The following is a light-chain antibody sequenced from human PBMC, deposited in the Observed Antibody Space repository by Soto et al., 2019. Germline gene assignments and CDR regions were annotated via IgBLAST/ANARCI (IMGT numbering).Light chain of an antibody. CDR2: DVS. CDR3: CSYAGSYTVV. V-gene: IGLV2-11*01. CDR1: SSDIGGYNY. J-gene: IGLJ2*01. Sequence: QSALTQPLSVSGSPGQSVTISCTGTSSDIGGYNYVSWYQQHPGKAPKLMIYDVSKRPSGVPDRFSGSKSGNTASLTISGLQAEDEADYYCCSYAGSYTVVFGGGTKVTVL.